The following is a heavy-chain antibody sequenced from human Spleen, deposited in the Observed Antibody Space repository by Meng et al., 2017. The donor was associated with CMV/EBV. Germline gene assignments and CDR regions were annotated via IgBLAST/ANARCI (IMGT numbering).Heavy chain of an antibody. J-gene: IGHJ4*02. V-gene: IGHV4-39*07. D-gene: IGHD3-10*01. CDR3: ARLLDYGSGSRNFDY. CDR1: GGSISSSSYY. Sequence: SETLSLTCTVSGGSISSSSYYWGWIRQPPGKGLEWIGSIYYSGSTYYNPSLKSRVTISVDTSKNQFSLKLSSVTAADTAVYYCARLLDYGSGSRNFDYWGQGALVTVSS. CDR2: IYYSGST.